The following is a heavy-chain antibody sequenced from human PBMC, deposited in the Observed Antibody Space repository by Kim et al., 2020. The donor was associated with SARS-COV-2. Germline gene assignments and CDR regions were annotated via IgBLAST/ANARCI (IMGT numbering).Heavy chain of an antibody. Sequence: GGSLRLSCAASGFTFTNYAMTWVRQAPGKGLEWVSLIGGSGGSTYYADSVKGRFTISRDNSKNTLYLQMNSLRAEDTAVYYCSKLFLRVYYFDYWGLGTLVTVSS. J-gene: IGHJ4*02. CDR2: IGGSGGST. CDR1: GFTFTNYA. V-gene: IGHV3-23*01. CDR3: SKLFLRVYYFDY. D-gene: IGHD4-17*01.